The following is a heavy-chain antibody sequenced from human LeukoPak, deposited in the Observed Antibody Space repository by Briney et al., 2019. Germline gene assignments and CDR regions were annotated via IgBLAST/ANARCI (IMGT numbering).Heavy chain of an antibody. D-gene: IGHD6-13*01. CDR2: ISAYNGNT. V-gene: IGHV1-18*01. CDR1: GYTFTSYG. Sequence: ASVKVSCKASGYTFTSYGISWVRQAPGQGLEWMGWISAYNGNTNYAQKPQGRVTMTTDTSTSTAYMELRSLRSNDTAVYYCAREYSSSSPGGFKHWGQGTLVTVSS. CDR3: AREYSSSSPGGFKH. J-gene: IGHJ1*01.